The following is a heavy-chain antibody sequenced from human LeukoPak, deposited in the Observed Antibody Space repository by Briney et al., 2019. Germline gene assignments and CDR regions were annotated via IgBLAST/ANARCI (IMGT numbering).Heavy chain of an antibody. D-gene: IGHD3-16*01. J-gene: IGHJ4*02. Sequence: GGSLRLSCAASGFTVTSNYMSWVRQAPGRGLEWVATIKADGGDKYYVNSVKGRFTISRDNAKNSLSLQMDSLGAEDTAVYYCARGGLWGGDYWGQGTLVTVSS. CDR2: IKADGGDK. V-gene: IGHV3-7*01. CDR3: ARGGLWGGDY. CDR1: GFTVTSNY.